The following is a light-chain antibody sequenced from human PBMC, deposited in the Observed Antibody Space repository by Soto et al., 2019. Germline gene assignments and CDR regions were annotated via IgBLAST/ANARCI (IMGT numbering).Light chain of an antibody. CDR3: SAFTGTTYV. J-gene: IGLJ1*01. CDR2: DVS. Sequence: QSALTQPASXSGSPGQSITISCTGTSSDVGGNKYVSWYQHYPGKAPKLMICDVSNRPSGVSNRFSGSKSGNTASLTISGLQAEDEADYYCSAFTGTTYVFGTGTKVT. CDR1: SSDVGGNKY. V-gene: IGLV2-14*03.